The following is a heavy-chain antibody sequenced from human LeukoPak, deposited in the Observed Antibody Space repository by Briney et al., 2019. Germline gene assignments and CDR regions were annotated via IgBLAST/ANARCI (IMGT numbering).Heavy chain of an antibody. CDR1: GGTFSSYA. D-gene: IGHD4-17*01. Sequence: SVKVSCKASGGTFSSYAISWVRQAPGQGLEWMGGIIPIFGTANYAQKFQGRVTITADESTSTAYMELSSLRSEDTAVYYYARGDGDRPKVGLDYYGMDVWGQGTTVTVSS. V-gene: IGHV1-69*13. J-gene: IGHJ6*02. CDR3: ARGDGDRPKVGLDYYGMDV. CDR2: IIPIFGTA.